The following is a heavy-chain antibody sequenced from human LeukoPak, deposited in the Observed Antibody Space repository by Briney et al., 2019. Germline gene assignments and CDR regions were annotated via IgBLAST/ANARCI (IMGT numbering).Heavy chain of an antibody. CDR3: ARAGAYSSSSVRFDP. D-gene: IGHD6-6*01. CDR1: GGSISSGGYY. CDR2: IYYSGST. Sequence: PSETLSLTCTVSGGSISSGGYYWSWIRQHPGKGLEWIGYIYYSGSTYYNPSLKSRVTISVDRSKNQFSLKLSSVTAADTAVYYRARAGAYSSSSVRFDPWGQGTLVTVSS. V-gene: IGHV4-31*03. J-gene: IGHJ5*02.